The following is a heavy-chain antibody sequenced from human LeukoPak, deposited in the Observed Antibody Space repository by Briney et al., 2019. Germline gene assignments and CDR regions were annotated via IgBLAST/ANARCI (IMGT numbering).Heavy chain of an antibody. Sequence: PGRSLILSCAASGFTFDDYVMHWVRQAPGKGLEWVSGISWNSGSIGYADSVKGRFTISRDNAKNSLFLQMNSLRPEDTALYYCVKGVLSSSWDYFDYWGQGTLVTVSS. CDR1: GFTFDDYV. J-gene: IGHJ4*02. CDR3: VKGVLSSSWDYFDY. D-gene: IGHD6-13*01. V-gene: IGHV3-9*01. CDR2: ISWNSGSI.